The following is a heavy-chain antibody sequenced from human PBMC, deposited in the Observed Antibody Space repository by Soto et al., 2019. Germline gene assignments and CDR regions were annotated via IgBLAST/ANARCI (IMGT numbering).Heavy chain of an antibody. CDR1: GFSISTSRVG. CDR3: AHVYPLMVLGEVVSGRFDP. J-gene: IGHJ5*02. Sequence: SGPTLVNPTQTLTLTCTLSGFSISTSRVGVGWIRQPPGKAVEWLALIYWDDDKRYSPSLESRLTMTNDTSKQQVVLTMTNMDTVDTATYYCAHVYPLMVLGEVVSGRFDPWGQGTLLTVSS. D-gene: IGHD3-3*01. CDR2: IYWDDDK. V-gene: IGHV2-5*02.